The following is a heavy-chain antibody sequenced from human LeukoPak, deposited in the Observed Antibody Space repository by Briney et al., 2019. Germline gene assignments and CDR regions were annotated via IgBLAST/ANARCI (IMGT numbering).Heavy chain of an antibody. Sequence: PGGSLRLSCAASGFTFSSYAMSWVRQAPGKGLEWVSAISGSGGSTHYADSVKGRFTISRDNSKNTLYLQMNSLRAEDTAIYYCANHITAAGNWGQGTLVTVSS. CDR1: GFTFSSYA. CDR3: ANHITAAGN. V-gene: IGHV3-23*01. J-gene: IGHJ4*02. D-gene: IGHD6-13*01. CDR2: ISGSGGST.